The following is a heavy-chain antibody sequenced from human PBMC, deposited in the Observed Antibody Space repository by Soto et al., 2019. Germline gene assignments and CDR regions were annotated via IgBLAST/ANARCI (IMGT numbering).Heavy chain of an antibody. CDR1: GFSLSTRGVG. Sequence: SGPTLVNPTQTLTLTCTFSGFSLSTRGVGVGWIRQPPGKALEWLALIYRDDTQRYSPSLKSRLTIIKDTSKNQVVLIMTDMDPVDTATYYCAHRPIAVAGYAGNWVDPWGQGTLVTLSS. D-gene: IGHD6-19*01. CDR2: IYRDDTQ. V-gene: IGHV2-5*02. CDR3: AHRPIAVAGYAGNWVDP. J-gene: IGHJ5*02.